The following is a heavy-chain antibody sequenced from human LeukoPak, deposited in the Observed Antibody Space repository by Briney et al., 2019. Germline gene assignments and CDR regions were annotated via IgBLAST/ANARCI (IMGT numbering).Heavy chain of an antibody. Sequence: ASVKVSCKASGYTFTGYYMHWVRQAPGQGLEWMGWINPNSGGTNYAQKFQGRVTMTRDTSISTAYMELSRLRSDDTAVYYCARAMRYNWNPFDYWGQGTLVTVSS. D-gene: IGHD1-20*01. V-gene: IGHV1-2*02. CDR2: INPNSGGT. CDR3: ARAMRYNWNPFDY. CDR1: GYTFTGYY. J-gene: IGHJ4*02.